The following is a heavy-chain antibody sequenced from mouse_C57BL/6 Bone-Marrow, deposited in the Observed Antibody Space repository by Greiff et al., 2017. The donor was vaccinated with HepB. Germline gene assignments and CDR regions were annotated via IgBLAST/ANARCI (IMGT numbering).Heavy chain of an antibody. CDR3: VRHRGKHGSSHGYFDV. V-gene: IGHV10-1*01. J-gene: IGHJ1*03. Sequence: EVNVVESGGGLVQPKGSLKLSCAASGFSFNTYAMNWVRQAPGKGLEWVARIRSKSNNYATYYADSVKDRFTISRDDSESMLYLQMNNLKTEDTAIYYWVRHRGKHGSSHGYFDVWGTGTTVTVSS. CDR2: IRSKSNNYAT. D-gene: IGHD1-1*01. CDR1: GFSFNTYA.